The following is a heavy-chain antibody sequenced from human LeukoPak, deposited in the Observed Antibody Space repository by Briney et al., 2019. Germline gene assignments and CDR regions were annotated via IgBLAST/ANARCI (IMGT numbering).Heavy chain of an antibody. CDR1: GFMFSSYS. CDR2: IYSGGST. Sequence: GGSLRLSCAASGFMFSSYSMNWVRQAPGKGLEWVSVIYSGGSTYYADSVKGRFTISRDNSKNTLYLQMNSLRAEDTAVYYCARDRRYGGWFDPWGQGTLVTVSS. CDR3: ARDRRYGGWFDP. J-gene: IGHJ5*02. V-gene: IGHV3-66*01. D-gene: IGHD1-1*01.